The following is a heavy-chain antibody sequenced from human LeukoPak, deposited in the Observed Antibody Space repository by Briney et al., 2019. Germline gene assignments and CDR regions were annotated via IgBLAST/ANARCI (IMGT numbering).Heavy chain of an antibody. CDR1: GFTFSSYA. J-gene: IGHJ6*02. D-gene: IGHD5-12*01. CDR3: ARDRAVATPLTYYYYYGMDV. CDR2: ISYDGSNK. Sequence: GRSLRLSCAASGFTFSSYAMHWVRQAPGKGLEWVGVISYDGSNKYYADSVKGRFTISRDNSKNTLYLQMNSLRAEDTAVYYCARDRAVATPLTYYYYYGMDVWGQGTTVTVSS. V-gene: IGHV3-30-3*01.